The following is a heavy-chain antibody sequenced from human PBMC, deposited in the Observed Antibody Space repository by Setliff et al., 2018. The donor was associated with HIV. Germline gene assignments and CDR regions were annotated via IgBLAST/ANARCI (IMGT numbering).Heavy chain of an antibody. D-gene: IGHD3-10*01. Sequence: PGGSLRLSCAAAGFPFSAYNIHWVRQAPGKGLEWVASISSDRGHTNYADSVKGRFTISRDNAKNSLYLQMNSLRVEDTSVYYCARDLGNYYYMDVWGKGTTVTVSS. CDR3: ARDLGNYYYMDV. CDR2: ISSDRGHT. J-gene: IGHJ6*03. V-gene: IGHV3-21*01. CDR1: GFPFSAYN.